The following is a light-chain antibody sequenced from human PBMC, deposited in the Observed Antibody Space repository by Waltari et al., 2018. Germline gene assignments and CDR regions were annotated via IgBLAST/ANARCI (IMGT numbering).Light chain of an antibody. CDR1: SSHVGAYNH. J-gene: IGLJ1*01. V-gene: IGLV2-14*01. CDR2: DVY. CDR3: SSYTDTKTYV. Sequence: QSALTQPASVSGSPGQSITISCTGTSSHVGAYNHVYWFRQYPGKAPALIIYDVYNRPCGFSSRFSGSKSGNTASLTISGLQAGDEGDYYCSSYTDTKTYVFGSGTTVSVV.